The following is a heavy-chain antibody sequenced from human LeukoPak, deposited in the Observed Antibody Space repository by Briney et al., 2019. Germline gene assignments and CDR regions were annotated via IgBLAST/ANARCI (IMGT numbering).Heavy chain of an antibody. J-gene: IGHJ6*02. Sequence: SETLSLTCAVYGGSFSGYYWSWIRQPPGKGLEWIGEINHSGSTNYNPSLKSRVTISVDTSKNQFSLKLSSVTAADTAVYYCARVSISFRSYYYYGMDVWGQGTTVTVSS. V-gene: IGHV4-34*01. CDR1: GGSFSGYY. CDR3: ARVSISFRSYYYYGMDV. D-gene: IGHD6-13*01. CDR2: INHSGST.